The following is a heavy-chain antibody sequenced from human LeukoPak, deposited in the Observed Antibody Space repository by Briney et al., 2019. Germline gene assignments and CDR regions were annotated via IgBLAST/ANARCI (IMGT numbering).Heavy chain of an antibody. CDR1: GRPIRRYY. V-gene: IGHV4-4*07. Sequence: PSETLSLTCSLSGRPIRRYYVIWIRQPAGKGLEWIGRIYTSGSTNYNPSLKSRVTMSVETSKNQFPLKLICLICAATAGYNCARDNGMHLWYRFDYWGQGTLVTVSS. J-gene: IGHJ4*02. CDR2: IYTSGST. D-gene: IGHD3-10*01. CDR3: ARDNGMHLWYRFDY.